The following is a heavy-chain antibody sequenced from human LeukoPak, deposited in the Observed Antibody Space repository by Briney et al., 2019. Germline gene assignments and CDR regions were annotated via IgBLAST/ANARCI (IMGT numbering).Heavy chain of an antibody. CDR3: ARHVRATVASPIDY. CDR2: IYYSGST. CDR1: GDSVSSSHYY. V-gene: IGHV4-39*01. D-gene: IGHD3-10*02. Sequence: SETLSLTCTVSGDSVSSSHYYWGWLRQPPGKGLEWIGSIYYSGSTYYNPSLKSRVTMSVDTSKNQCSLQLSSVTAAETAVYYCARHVRATVASPIDYWGQGTLVTVSS. J-gene: IGHJ4*02.